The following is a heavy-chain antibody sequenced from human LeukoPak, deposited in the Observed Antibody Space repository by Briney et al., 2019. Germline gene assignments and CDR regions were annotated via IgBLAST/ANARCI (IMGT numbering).Heavy chain of an antibody. CDR1: GGSISSSSYY. V-gene: IGHV4-39*07. CDR3: TRELSGSQDS. D-gene: IGHD3-22*01. Sequence: SETLSLTCTVSGGSISSSSYYWGWIRQPPGKGLEWIGSIYYSGSTYYNPSLKSRVTISVDTSKNQFSLKLSSVTAADTAVYYCTRELSGSQDSWGQGTLVTVSS. CDR2: IYYSGST. J-gene: IGHJ4*02.